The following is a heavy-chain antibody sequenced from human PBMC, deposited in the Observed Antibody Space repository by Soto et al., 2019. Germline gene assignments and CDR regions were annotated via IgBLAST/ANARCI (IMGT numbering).Heavy chain of an antibody. CDR2: IYYSGST. CDR1: GGSISSRGYY. J-gene: IGHJ5*02. Sequence: QLQLHESGPGLVKPSETLSLTCTVSGGSISSRGYYWGWIRQPPGKGLEWIGTIYYSGSTYYNPSLKSRVPISVDTSKNQFSLKLSSVTAADTAVYYCATSNWFDPWGQGTLVTVSS. V-gene: IGHV4-39*01. CDR3: ATSNWFDP.